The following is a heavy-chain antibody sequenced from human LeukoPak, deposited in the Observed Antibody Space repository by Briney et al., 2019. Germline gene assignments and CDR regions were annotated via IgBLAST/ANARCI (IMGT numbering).Heavy chain of an antibody. V-gene: IGHV3-48*04. J-gene: IGHJ6*03. Sequence: PGGSLRLSCAASGFTFSSYSMNWVRQAPGKGLEWVSYISSSSSTIYYADSVKGRFIISRDNAKNSLYLQMNSLRAEDTAVYYCGGAGTTLGHYYYMDVWGKGTTVTVSS. D-gene: IGHD1-1*01. CDR1: GFTFSSYS. CDR2: ISSSSSTI. CDR3: GGAGTTLGHYYYMDV.